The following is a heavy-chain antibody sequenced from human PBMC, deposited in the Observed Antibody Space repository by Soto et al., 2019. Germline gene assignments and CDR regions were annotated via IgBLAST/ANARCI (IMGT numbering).Heavy chain of an antibody. Sequence: SQTLSLTCAISGDSVSSNSAAWNWIRLSPSRGLEWLARTYYRSRWYNDYAVSVRSRITVNPDTSKNQFSLQLTSVTPEDTAVYYCAREIGLYPNYDFWSGYSSGAFDYWGQGTLVTVSS. D-gene: IGHD3-3*01. CDR2: TYYRSRWYN. CDR3: AREIGLYPNYDFWSGYSSGAFDY. J-gene: IGHJ4*02. V-gene: IGHV6-1*01. CDR1: GDSVSSNSAA.